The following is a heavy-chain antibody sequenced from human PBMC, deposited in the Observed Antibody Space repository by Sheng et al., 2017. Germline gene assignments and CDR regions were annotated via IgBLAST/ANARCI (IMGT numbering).Heavy chain of an antibody. CDR3: AICLEYSSSSRYFQH. D-gene: IGHD6-6*01. CDR2: INHSGST. J-gene: IGHJ1*01. CDR1: GGSFSGYY. Sequence: QVQLQQWGAGLLKPSETLSLTCAVYGGSFSGYYWSWIRQPPGKGLEWIGEINHSGSTNYNPSLKSRVTISVDTSKNQFSLKLSSVTAADTAVYYCAICLEYSSSSRYFQHWGQGTLVTVSS. V-gene: IGHV4-34*01.